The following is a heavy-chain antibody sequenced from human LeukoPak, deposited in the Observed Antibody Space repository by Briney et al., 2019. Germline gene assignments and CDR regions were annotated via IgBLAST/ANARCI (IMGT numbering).Heavy chain of an antibody. D-gene: IGHD4-11*01. CDR2: ISYDGSNK. CDR3: ARDPGNYRNERYYYYMDV. V-gene: IGHV3-30*01. CDR1: GFTFSSYA. J-gene: IGHJ6*03. Sequence: GGSLRLSCAASGFTFSSYAMHWVRQAPGKGLEWVAVISYDGSNKYYADSVKRRFTISRDNSKNTLYLQMNSLRAEDTAVYYCARDPGNYRNERYYYYMDVWGKGTTVTVSS.